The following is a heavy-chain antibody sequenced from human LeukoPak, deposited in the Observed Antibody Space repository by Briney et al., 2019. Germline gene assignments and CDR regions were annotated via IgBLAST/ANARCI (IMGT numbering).Heavy chain of an antibody. Sequence: GGSLRLSCAASGFTFSNYAMHWVRQAPGKGLEWVAVISYDGSNKYYADSVKGRFTISRDNSKNTLYLQMNSLRAEDTAVYSCAKDTYYDTSGFLFYYYGMDVWGQGTTVTVSS. D-gene: IGHD3-22*01. V-gene: IGHV3-30-3*01. CDR2: ISYDGSNK. J-gene: IGHJ6*02. CDR3: AKDTYYDTSGFLFYYYGMDV. CDR1: GFTFSNYA.